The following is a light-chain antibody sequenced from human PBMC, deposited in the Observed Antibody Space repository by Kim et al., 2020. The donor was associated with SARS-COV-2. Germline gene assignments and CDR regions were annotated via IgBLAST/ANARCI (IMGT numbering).Light chain of an antibody. CDR3: SAWDSSLSAWM. J-gene: IGLJ3*02. Sequence: RQTATLPCTGNSNNVGDRGAAWLQQHQGHPPKLLSYRNNNRPSGISERLSASRSGNTASLTITGLQPEDEADYYCSAWDSSLSAWMFGGGTQLTVL. V-gene: IGLV10-54*01. CDR1: SNNVGDRG. CDR2: RNN.